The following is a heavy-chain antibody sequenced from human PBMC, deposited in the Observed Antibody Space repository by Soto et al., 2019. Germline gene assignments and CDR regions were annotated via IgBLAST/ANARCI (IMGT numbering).Heavy chain of an antibody. Sequence: AGGSLRLSCAASGFPFSGYGMHWVRQTPGKGLEWVALISSDGGNDYYTDSVKGRFSISRDNSKNMVYLQMNSLRVEDTALYYCAKAGFCSGGSCYSYFDSWGQGTQVTVSS. CDR3: AKAGFCSGGSCYSYFDS. CDR1: GFPFSGYG. V-gene: IGHV3-30*18. CDR2: ISSDGGND. D-gene: IGHD2-15*01. J-gene: IGHJ4*02.